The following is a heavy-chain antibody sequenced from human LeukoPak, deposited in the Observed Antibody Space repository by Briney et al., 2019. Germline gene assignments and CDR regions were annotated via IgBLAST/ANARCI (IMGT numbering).Heavy chain of an antibody. Sequence: SETLSLTCAVHYGALSGYYWTWIRQPPGKGLEWIGEIHHSGASNYNASLKSRVAISLDTSKNQFSLQLTSMTAADTAVYYCTRTSPGIPLDFWGQGTLVTVSS. J-gene: IGHJ4*02. CDR3: TRTSPGIPLDF. CDR2: IHHSGAS. V-gene: IGHV4-34*01. CDR1: YGALSGYY. D-gene: IGHD1-26*01.